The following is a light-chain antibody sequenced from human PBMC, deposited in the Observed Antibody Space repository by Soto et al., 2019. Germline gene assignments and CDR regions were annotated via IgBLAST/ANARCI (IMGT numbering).Light chain of an antibody. Sequence: QSALTQPASVSGSPGQSITISCTGTSSDVGGFNYVSWYQQHPGKAPKLMICDVSSRPTGVSNRFSGSMSGNTASLTISGLQAEDEADYYCSSSTSSSTLVLFGGGTKVTVL. V-gene: IGLV2-14*01. CDR3: SSSTSSSTLVL. J-gene: IGLJ2*01. CDR1: SSDVGGFNY. CDR2: DVS.